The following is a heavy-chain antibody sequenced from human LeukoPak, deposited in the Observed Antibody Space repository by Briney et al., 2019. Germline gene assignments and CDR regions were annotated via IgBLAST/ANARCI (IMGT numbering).Heavy chain of an antibody. J-gene: IGHJ4*02. V-gene: IGHV3-15*01. Sequence: GGSLRLSCAASGFTFSNAWMTWVRQAPGQGLEWVARIKSKTDGETTDYAAPVKGRFTISRDDSKNTLYLQMNSLRAEDAAVYYCARDLWSVHSDYYSAFDYWGQGTLVTVSS. CDR3: ARDLWSVHSDYYSAFDY. CDR2: IKSKTDGETT. D-gene: IGHD3-22*01. CDR1: GFTFSNAW.